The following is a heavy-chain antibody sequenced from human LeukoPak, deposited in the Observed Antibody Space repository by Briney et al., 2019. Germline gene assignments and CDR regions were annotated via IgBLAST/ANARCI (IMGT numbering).Heavy chain of an antibody. CDR2: ISSSSSYI. CDR1: EFTFSSYG. V-gene: IGHV3-21*01. CDR3: ARVDAFDL. J-gene: IGHJ3*01. Sequence: TGGSLRLSCVASEFTFSSYGLSWVRQAPGKGLEWVSYISSSSSYIYYADSVKGRFTISRDNARNSLYLQMNSLRAEDTAVYYCARVDAFDLWGQGTMVTVPS.